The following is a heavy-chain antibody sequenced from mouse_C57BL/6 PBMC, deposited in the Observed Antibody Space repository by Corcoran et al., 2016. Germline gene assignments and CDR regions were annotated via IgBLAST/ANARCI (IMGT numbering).Heavy chain of an antibody. V-gene: IGHV1-18*01. J-gene: IGHJ4*01. CDR1: GYTFTDYN. Sequence: EVQLQQSGPELVKPGASVKIPCKASGYTFTDYNMDWVKQSHGKSLEWIGDINPNNGGTIYNQKFKGKATLTVDKSSSTAYMELRSLTSEDTAVYYCARQGSSLYYYAMDYWGQGTSVTVSS. CDR3: ARQGSSLYYYAMDY. CDR2: INPNNGGT. D-gene: IGHD1-1*01.